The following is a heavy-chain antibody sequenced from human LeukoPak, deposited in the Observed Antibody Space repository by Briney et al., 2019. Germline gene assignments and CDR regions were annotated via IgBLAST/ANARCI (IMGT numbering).Heavy chain of an antibody. CDR1: GYTFTGYY. CDR3: ARDRAGVYYYYGMDV. V-gene: IGHV1-2*02. CDR2: INPNSGGT. D-gene: IGHD2-21*01. J-gene: IGHJ6*02. Sequence: ASVKVSCKASGYTFTGYYMHWVRQAPGQGLEWMGWINPNSGGTNYAQKFQGRVTMTRDTSISTAYMELSRLRSDDTAVYYCARDRAGVYYYYGMDVWGQGTTVTVSS.